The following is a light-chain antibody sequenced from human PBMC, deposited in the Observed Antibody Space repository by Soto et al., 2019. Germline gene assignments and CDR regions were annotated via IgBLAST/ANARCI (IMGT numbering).Light chain of an antibody. V-gene: IGKV3-15*01. Sequence: EIVMTHSPASLSVSPCERVTLSFSASQSVRSELAWYQQKSGQPPRLLIYGASTRATGIPARFSGSGSGTEFTLTINDLQSEDFAVYYCQQYERWPPLTFGGGTKVDIK. CDR1: QSVRSE. J-gene: IGKJ4*01. CDR3: QQYERWPPLT. CDR2: GAS.